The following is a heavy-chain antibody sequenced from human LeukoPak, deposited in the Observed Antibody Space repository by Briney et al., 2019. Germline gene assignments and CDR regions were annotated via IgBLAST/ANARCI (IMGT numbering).Heavy chain of an antibody. CDR1: GFTFSSYD. Sequence: GGSLRLSCAASGFTFSSYDMSWVRQAPGKGLEWVSAISGSGGSTYYADSVKGRFTISRDNSKNTLYLQMNSLRAEDTAVYYCAKAGYDFWSGYYPPPYYFDYWGQGTLVTVSS. V-gene: IGHV3-23*01. D-gene: IGHD3-3*01. CDR3: AKAGYDFWSGYYPPPYYFDY. CDR2: ISGSGGST. J-gene: IGHJ4*02.